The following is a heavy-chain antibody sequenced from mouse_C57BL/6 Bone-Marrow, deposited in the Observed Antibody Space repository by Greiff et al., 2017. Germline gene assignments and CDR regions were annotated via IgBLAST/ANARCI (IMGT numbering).Heavy chain of an antibody. Sequence: VQLQQSGAELVKPGASVKMSCKASGYTFTTYPIEWMKQNHGKSLEWIGNFHPYNDDTKYNEKFKGKATLTVEKSSSTVYLQLSRLTSAESAVYYGDRREGYDGSGPFAYWGQGTLLTVSA. CDR3: DRREGYDGSGPFAY. CDR2: FHPYNDDT. J-gene: IGHJ3*01. D-gene: IGHD1-1*01. CDR1: GYTFTTYP. V-gene: IGHV1-47*01.